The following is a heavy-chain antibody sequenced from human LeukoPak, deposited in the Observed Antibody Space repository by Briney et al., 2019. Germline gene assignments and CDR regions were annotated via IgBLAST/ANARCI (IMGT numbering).Heavy chain of an antibody. Sequence: TPSETLSLTCAVYGGSFSGYYWSWIRQPPGKGLEWIGEINHSGSTNYNPSLKSRVTISVDTSKNQFSLKLSSVTAAGTAVYYCARLRRDGSGSYSHNSPYYFDYWGQGTLVTVSS. CDR2: INHSGST. D-gene: IGHD3-10*01. J-gene: IGHJ4*02. CDR1: GGSFSGYY. V-gene: IGHV4-34*01. CDR3: ARLRRDGSGSYSHNSPYYFDY.